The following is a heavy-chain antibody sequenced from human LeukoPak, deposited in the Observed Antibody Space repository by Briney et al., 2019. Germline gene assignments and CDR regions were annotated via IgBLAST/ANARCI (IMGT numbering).Heavy chain of an antibody. CDR1: GGSISSSYYY. CDR2: VYYGRSP. CDR3: ARSSGTGTFSY. D-gene: IGHD6-25*01. Sequence: PSETLSLTCTVSGGSISSSYYYWAWIRQPPGTGLEWIGSVYYGRSPYFNPSLESRATISVDTSKNHFSLKMSSVTAADTAVYYCARSSGTGTFSYWGQGTLVTVSS. V-gene: IGHV4-39*02. J-gene: IGHJ4*02.